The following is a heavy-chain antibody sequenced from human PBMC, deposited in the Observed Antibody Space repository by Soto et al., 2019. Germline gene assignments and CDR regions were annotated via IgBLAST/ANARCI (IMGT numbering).Heavy chain of an antibody. CDR3: ATRDTGRVY. CDR1: GVSIGSHDW. D-gene: IGHD5-18*01. J-gene: IGHJ4*02. Sequence: QVQLQESGPGLVKPSGTLSLTCAVSGVSIGSHDWWTWVRQPPGKGLEWIGESHQSGNTNYNSSLESRVTISLDKSKKQVSLQVSSVAVADTAVYCCATRDTGRVYWGQGTLVTVSS. CDR2: SHQSGNT. V-gene: IGHV4-4*01.